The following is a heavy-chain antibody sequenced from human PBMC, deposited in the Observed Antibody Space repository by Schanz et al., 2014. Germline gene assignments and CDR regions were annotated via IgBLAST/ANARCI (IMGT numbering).Heavy chain of an antibody. Sequence: QVQLVQSGTQVKKPGASVKVSCKASGYTLSAYSLHWVRQAPGQGLEWMGIVNPSVRGTHFAREFQGRVTMTRDTSTSTVYMELSSLRSEDTAVYYCARGGYSSGWYDRDIAHFDYWGQGTLVTVTS. J-gene: IGHJ4*02. D-gene: IGHD6-19*01. V-gene: IGHV1-46*01. CDR2: VNPSVRGT. CDR1: GYTLSAYS. CDR3: ARGGYSSGWYDRDIAHFDY.